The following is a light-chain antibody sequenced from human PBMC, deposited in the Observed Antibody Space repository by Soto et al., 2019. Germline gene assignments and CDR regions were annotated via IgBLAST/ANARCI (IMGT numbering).Light chain of an antibody. CDR2: DSF. V-gene: IGKV3-11*01. CDR3: QQRGSWPPT. CDR1: QGLNNH. J-gene: IGKJ1*01. Sequence: EIVLTQSPATLSLSPGERATLSCRASQGLNNHLAWYQQKPGQAPSLLIYDSFNRAIGIPVRFSGSGSGTDFTLTISSLESEDFAVYYCQQRGSWPPTFGQGTNVEI.